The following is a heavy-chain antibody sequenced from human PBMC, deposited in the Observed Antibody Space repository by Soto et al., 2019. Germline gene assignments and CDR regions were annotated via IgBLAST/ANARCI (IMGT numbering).Heavy chain of an antibody. J-gene: IGHJ4*02. V-gene: IGHV2-5*01. CDR1: GFSLSTFGVG. CDR3: ARTNSSSPIDY. CDR2: IYWNDDK. Sequence: SGPTLVNPTQTLTLTCAFSGFSLSTFGVGVGWIRQPPGKALEWLALIYWNDDKRYSPSLKSRLTITKDTSKNQVVLTMTNMDPVDTATYSCARTNSSSPIDYWGQGTLVTVSS. D-gene: IGHD6-6*01.